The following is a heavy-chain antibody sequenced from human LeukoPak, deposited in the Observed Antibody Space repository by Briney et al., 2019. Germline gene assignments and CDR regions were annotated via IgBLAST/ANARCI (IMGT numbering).Heavy chain of an antibody. V-gene: IGHV3-74*01. J-gene: IGHJ6*02. Sequence: PGGSLRLSCAASGFTFSSYWMHWVRQAPGKGLVWVSRINSDGSSTSYADSVKGRFTISRDNAKNTLYLQMNSLRAEDTAVYYCARGELWFGELRSGYYYGMDVWGQGTTVTVSS. D-gene: IGHD3-10*01. CDR3: ARGELWFGELRSGYYYGMDV. CDR2: INSDGSST. CDR1: GFTFSSYW.